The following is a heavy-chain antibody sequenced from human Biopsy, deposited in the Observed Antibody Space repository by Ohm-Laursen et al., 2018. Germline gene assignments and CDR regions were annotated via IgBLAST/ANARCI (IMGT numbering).Heavy chain of an antibody. J-gene: IGHJ4*02. CDR3: ARQEFATSPLDY. D-gene: IGHD3-10*01. CDR2: IYYSGST. CDR1: GGSISSDY. V-gene: IGHV4-59*08. Sequence: SETLSLTCTVSGGSISSDYWSWIRQTPGKGLEWIGYIYYSGSTNYNPSLKSRVTISADRSKNQFSLKLTSVTAADTAMYYCARQEFATSPLDYWGQGSLVTVSS.